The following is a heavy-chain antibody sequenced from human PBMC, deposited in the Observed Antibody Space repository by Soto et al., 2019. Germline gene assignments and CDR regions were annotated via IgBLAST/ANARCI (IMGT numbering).Heavy chain of an antibody. Sequence: GGSLKLYCAASGFTFNNAWMSWVRQAPGKGLEWVGRIKGEADGGTTDYAAPVKGRITISRDHSKDTLYLRMNSLKTEDTAVYYCTTGLSNGYYNFDYWGQGT. CDR1: GFTFNNAW. D-gene: IGHD3-22*01. V-gene: IGHV3-15*01. J-gene: IGHJ4*02. CDR3: TTGLSNGYYNFDY. CDR2: IKGEADGGTT.